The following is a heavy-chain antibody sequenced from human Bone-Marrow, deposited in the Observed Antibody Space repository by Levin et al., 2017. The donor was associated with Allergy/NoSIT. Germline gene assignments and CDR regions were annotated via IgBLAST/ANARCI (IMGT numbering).Heavy chain of an antibody. CDR3: AKDGASSWYENWFDP. CDR1: GASIGRGGFY. J-gene: IGHJ5*02. V-gene: IGHV4-31*03. CDR2: IYYSGNT. D-gene: IGHD6-13*01. Sequence: TSSETLSLTCTVSGASIGRGGFYWSWIRQPPGKGLEWIGYIYYSGNTYYNPSLEGRATISMATSKNQFFLKLTSVTAADTAMYYCAKDGASSWYENWFDPWGQGTLVIVSS.